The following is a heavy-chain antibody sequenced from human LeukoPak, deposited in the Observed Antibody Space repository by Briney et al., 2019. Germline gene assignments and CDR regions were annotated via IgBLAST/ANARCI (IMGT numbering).Heavy chain of an antibody. CDR2: IDTDGSIT. CDR3: AREHDFLTDYSFDY. Sequence: GGSLRLSCAASGYTFSSYWMHWVRQAPGKGLVWVSRIDTDGSITSYADSVKGRFTISRENAKNSLYLQMNSLRAGDTAVYYCAREHDFLTDYSFDYWGQGTLVTVSS. J-gene: IGHJ4*02. D-gene: IGHD3-9*01. V-gene: IGHV3-74*01. CDR1: GYTFSSYW.